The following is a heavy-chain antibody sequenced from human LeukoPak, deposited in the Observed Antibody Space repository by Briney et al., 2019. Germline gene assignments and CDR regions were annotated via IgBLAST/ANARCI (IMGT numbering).Heavy chain of an antibody. J-gene: IGHJ3*01. D-gene: IGHD6-6*01. Sequence: GGSLRLSCAASGFTFSTYWMSWVRQAPGKGLEWVAVVKQDGTEKYYVDSVKGRFTISRDNAKNSLYLQINSLRAEDTAVYYCARSSYSSSSSVWGQGTMVTVSS. V-gene: IGHV3-7*03. CDR3: ARSSYSSSSSV. CDR1: GFTFSTYW. CDR2: VKQDGTEK.